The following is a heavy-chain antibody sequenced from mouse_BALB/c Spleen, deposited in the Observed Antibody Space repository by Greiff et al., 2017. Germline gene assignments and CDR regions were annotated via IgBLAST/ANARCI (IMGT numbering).Heavy chain of an antibody. J-gene: IGHJ4*01. D-gene: IGHD2-4*01. CDR1: GFTFSSYG. CDR2: INSNGGST. CDR3: ARDHYDYDGYYAMDY. Sequence: EVQLVESGGGLVQPGGSLKLSCAASGFTFSSYGMSWVRQTPDKRLELVATINSNGGSTYYPDSVKGRFTISRDNAKNTLYLQMSSLKSEDTAMYYCARDHYDYDGYYAMDYWGQGTSVTVSS. V-gene: IGHV5-6-3*01.